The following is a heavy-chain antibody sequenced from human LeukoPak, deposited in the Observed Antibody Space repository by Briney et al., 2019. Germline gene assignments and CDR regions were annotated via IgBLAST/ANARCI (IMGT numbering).Heavy chain of an antibody. Sequence: ASVKVSCKASGYTFTSYDINWVRQATGQGLEWMGWMNPNSGNTGYAQKFQGRVTMTRNTSISTAYMELSSLRSEDTAVYYCARTAETIYYYDSSGYEPTFDYWGQGTLATVSS. J-gene: IGHJ4*02. V-gene: IGHV1-8*01. CDR3: ARTAETIYYYDSSGYEPTFDY. CDR1: GYTFTSYD. D-gene: IGHD3-22*01. CDR2: MNPNSGNT.